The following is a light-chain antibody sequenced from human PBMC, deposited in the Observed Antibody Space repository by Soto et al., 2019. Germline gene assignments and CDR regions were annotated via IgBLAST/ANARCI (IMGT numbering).Light chain of an antibody. CDR1: QSVRSN. CDR3: QQYNNWYT. Sequence: EIVMTQSPATLSVSPGERATLSCRASQSVRSNLAWYQQKPGQAPRLLIYGVSTRATGIPARFSVSGSGTEFTLTISSLQSEDFAVYYCQQYNNWYTFGQGTKLEIK. CDR2: GVS. V-gene: IGKV3-15*01. J-gene: IGKJ2*01.